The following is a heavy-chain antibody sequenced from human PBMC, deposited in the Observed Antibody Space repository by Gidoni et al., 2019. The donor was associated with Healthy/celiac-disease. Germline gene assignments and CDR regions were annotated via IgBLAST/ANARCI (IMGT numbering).Heavy chain of an antibody. CDR3: AREGLLWFRESFDY. CDR2: IRSSSSNI. CDR1: GFTFSGYS. V-gene: IGHV3-21*01. Sequence: EVQLVESGGGLVKPGGSVRLYCAASGFTFSGYSMNWVRQAPGKGREWVSSIRSSSSNIYYADSVKGRFTISRDNAKNSLYLQMNSLRAEDTAVYYCAREGLLWFRESFDYWGQGTLVTVSS. D-gene: IGHD3-10*01. J-gene: IGHJ4*02.